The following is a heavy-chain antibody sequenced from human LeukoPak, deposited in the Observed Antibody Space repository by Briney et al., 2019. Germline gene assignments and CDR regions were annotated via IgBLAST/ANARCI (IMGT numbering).Heavy chain of an antibody. CDR3: ARGRYCSADICSGGDAFDI. V-gene: IGHV4-4*07. Sequence: SETLSLTCTVSGGSINNYYWSWIRQPAGKGLEWIGRIYTRGSTNYNPSLKSRVTMSVDTSNNQLSLKLSSVTAADTAVYYCARGRYCSADICSGGDAFDIWGQGTMVSVSS. CDR2: IYTRGST. J-gene: IGHJ3*02. CDR1: GGSINNYY. D-gene: IGHD2-15*01.